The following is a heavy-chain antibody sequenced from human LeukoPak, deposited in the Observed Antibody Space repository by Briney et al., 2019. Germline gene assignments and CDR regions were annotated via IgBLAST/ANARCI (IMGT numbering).Heavy chain of an antibody. J-gene: IGHJ4*02. Sequence: ASVKVSCKASGYTFTSYAMNWVRQAPGQGLEWMGWINTNTGNPTYAQGFTGRFVFSLDTSVSTAYLQISSLKAEDTAVYYCARRPNIVATIGDFDYWGQGTLVTVSS. V-gene: IGHV7-4-1*02. D-gene: IGHD5-12*01. CDR1: GYTFTSYA. CDR3: ARRPNIVATIGDFDY. CDR2: INTNTGNP.